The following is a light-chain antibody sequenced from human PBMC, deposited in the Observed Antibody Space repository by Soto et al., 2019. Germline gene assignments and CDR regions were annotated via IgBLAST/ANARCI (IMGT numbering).Light chain of an antibody. Sequence: QSALTQPASVSGSPGQSITISCTGTSSDVGGYNYVSWYQQHPGKAPKLMICEVNNRPSGVSNRFSGSKSGNTASLNISGLQAEDEADYYCSSYTTISTPYVFGTGTKVTVL. J-gene: IGLJ1*01. CDR1: SSDVGGYNY. V-gene: IGLV2-14*01. CDR3: SSYTTISTPYV. CDR2: EVN.